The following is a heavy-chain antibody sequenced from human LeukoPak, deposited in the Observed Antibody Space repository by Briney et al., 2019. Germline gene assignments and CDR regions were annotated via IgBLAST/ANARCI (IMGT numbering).Heavy chain of an antibody. V-gene: IGHV4-59*12. J-gene: IGHJ2*01. CDR3: ARGLGKQWLYQYWYFDL. CDR1: GGSMSSYY. CDR2: IYYSGTT. Sequence: SETLSLTCTVSGGSMSSYYWIWIRQPPGKGLEWIGYIYYSGTTSYNPSLKSRVTISVDTSKNQFSLKLSSVTAADTAVYYCARGLGKQWLYQYWYFDLWGRGTLVTVSS. D-gene: IGHD6-19*01.